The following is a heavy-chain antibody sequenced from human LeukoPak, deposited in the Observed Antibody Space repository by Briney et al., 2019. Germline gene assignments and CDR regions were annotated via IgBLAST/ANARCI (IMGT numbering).Heavy chain of an antibody. J-gene: IGHJ5*02. CDR2: INHSGST. V-gene: IGHV4-34*01. CDR1: GGSFSGYY. D-gene: IGHD2-21*02. Sequence: SETLSLTCAVYGGSFSGYYWSWIRQPPGKGLEWIGGINHSGSTNYNPSLKSRVTISVDTSKNQFSLKLSSVTAADTAVYYCARPYCGGDCSIGSWGQGTLVTVSS. CDR3: ARPYCGGDCSIGS.